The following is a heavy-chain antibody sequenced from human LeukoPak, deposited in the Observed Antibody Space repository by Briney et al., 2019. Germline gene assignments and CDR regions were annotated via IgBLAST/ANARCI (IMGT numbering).Heavy chain of an antibody. CDR3: ARPAAIGGFDY. J-gene: IGHJ4*02. CDR2: ISYDGSNK. D-gene: IGHD2-2*01. Sequence: WRSLRLSCAASGFTFSSYAMHWVRQAPGKGLEWVAVISYDGSNKYYADSVKGRFTISRDNSKNTLYLQMNSLRAEDTAVYYCARPAAIGGFDYWGQGTLVTVSS. CDR1: GFTFSSYA. V-gene: IGHV3-30*04.